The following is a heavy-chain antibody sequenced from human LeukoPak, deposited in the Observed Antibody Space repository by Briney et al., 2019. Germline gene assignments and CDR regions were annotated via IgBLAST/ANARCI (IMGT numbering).Heavy chain of an antibody. CDR2: INPSGGST. D-gene: IGHD5-18*01. V-gene: IGHV1-46*01. CDR1: GYTFTSYY. J-gene: IGHJ4*02. Sequence: GASVKVSCKASGYTFTSYYMHWVRQAPEQGLEWMGIINPSGGSTSYAQKFQGRVTMTRDTSTSTVYMELSSLRSEDTAVYYCARDSQGEYSYGYLGGRYDYWGQGTLVTVSS. CDR3: ARDSQGEYSYGYLGGRYDY.